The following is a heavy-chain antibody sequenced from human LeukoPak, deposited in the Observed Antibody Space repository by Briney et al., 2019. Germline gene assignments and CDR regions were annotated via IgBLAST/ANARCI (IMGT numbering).Heavy chain of an antibody. CDR3: ARRRGATVTQFDY. CDR2: IYPGDSET. D-gene: IGHD4-17*01. CDR1: GYRFTSYW. V-gene: IGHV5-51*01. J-gene: IGHJ4*02. Sequence: GESLKISCKGSGYRFTSYWIGWVRQMPGKGLEWMGTIYPGDSETRYSPSLHGQVSISVDKSISTAYLQWSSLKASDTAMYYCARRRGATVTQFDYWGQGTLVTVSS.